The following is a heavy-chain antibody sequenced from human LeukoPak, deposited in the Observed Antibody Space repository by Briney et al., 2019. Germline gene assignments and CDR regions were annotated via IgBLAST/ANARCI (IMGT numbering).Heavy chain of an antibody. J-gene: IGHJ6*03. CDR3: WSYSSSWYYYYYMDV. V-gene: IGHV4-39*07. CDR2: IYYSGST. D-gene: IGHD6-13*01. CDR1: GGSISSSSYY. Sequence: PSETLSLTCTVSGGSISSSSYYWGWIRQPPGKGLEWIGSIYYSGSTYYNPSLKSRVTISVDTPKNQFSLKLSSVTAADTAVYYSWSYSSSWYYYYYMDVWGKGTTVTVSS.